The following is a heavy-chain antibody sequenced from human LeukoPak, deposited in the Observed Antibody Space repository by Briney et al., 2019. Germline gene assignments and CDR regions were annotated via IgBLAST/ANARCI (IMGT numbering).Heavy chain of an antibody. D-gene: IGHD6-6*01. Sequence: PSETLSLTCTVSGGSISSGGYYRSWIRQHPGKGLEWIGYIYYSGSTYYNPSLKSRVTISVDTSKNQFSLKLSSVTAADTAVYYCARTQYSSSLNFDYWGQGTLVTVSS. J-gene: IGHJ4*02. V-gene: IGHV4-31*03. CDR3: ARTQYSSSLNFDY. CDR1: GGSISSGGYY. CDR2: IYYSGST.